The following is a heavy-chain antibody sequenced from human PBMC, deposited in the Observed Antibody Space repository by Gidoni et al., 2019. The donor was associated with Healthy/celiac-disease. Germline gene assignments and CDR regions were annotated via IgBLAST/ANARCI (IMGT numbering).Heavy chain of an antibody. D-gene: IGHD3-9*01. J-gene: IGHJ6*02. CDR2: ISWNSGSI. CDR1: GFTFDDYA. V-gene: IGHV3-9*01. CDR3: AKDSSPYYDILTGYLQYLGGMDV. Sequence: EVQLVESGGGLVQPGRSLRLSCAASGFTFDDYAMHWVRQAPGKGLEWVSGISWNSGSIGYADSVKGRFTISRDNAKNSLYLQMNSLRAEDTALYYCAKDSSPYYDILTGYLQYLGGMDVWGQGTTVTVSS.